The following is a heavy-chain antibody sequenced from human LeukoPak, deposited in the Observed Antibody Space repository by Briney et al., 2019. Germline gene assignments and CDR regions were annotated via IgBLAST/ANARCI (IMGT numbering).Heavy chain of an antibody. V-gene: IGHV3-30*02. CDR1: GFTFLSYG. CDR3: ARDPYSGSYGNYYYYFMDV. D-gene: IGHD1-26*01. CDR2: IRYDGSNK. Sequence: TGGSLRLSCAASGFTFLSYGMHWVRQAPGKGLEWVAFIRYDGSNKYYADSVKGRFTISRDNAKNSLYLQMNSLRAEDTAVYYCARDPYSGSYGNYYYYFMDVWGKGTTVTISS. J-gene: IGHJ6*03.